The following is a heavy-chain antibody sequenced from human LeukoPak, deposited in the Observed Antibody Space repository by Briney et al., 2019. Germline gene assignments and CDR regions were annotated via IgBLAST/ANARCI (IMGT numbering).Heavy chain of an antibody. Sequence: GGSLRLSCAASGFTFSSYAMHWGRQAPGKGLEWVAVISSDGNNKYYADSVKVRFTISRDESKNTLYLQMNSLRAEATAVYYCAKDSAGDCDYFDYWGQGTLVTVSS. J-gene: IGHJ4*02. D-gene: IGHD2-21*02. CDR2: ISSDGNNK. CDR1: GFTFSSYA. V-gene: IGHV3-30*04. CDR3: AKDSAGDCDYFDY.